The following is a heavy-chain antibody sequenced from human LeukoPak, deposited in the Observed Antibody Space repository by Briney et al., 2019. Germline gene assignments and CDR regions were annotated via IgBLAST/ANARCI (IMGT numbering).Heavy chain of an antibody. D-gene: IGHD7-27*01. CDR3: ARSSLGDY. J-gene: IGHJ4*02. V-gene: IGHV3-30*02. Sequence: PGRSLRLSCAPSGFTFSSYGMHWVRQAPGKGLEWVAFIRYDGSNEYYADSVKGRFTISRDKSKNTLYLQMNSLRVEDTAVYYCARSSLGDYWGQGTLVTVSS. CDR1: GFTFSSYG. CDR2: IRYDGSNE.